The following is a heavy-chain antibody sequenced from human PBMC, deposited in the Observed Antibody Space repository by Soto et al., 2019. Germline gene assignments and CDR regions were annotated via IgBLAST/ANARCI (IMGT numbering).Heavy chain of an antibody. Sequence: DSVPVSCTASGYPFTRYGISWVRQAPGQALEWMGWISAYNGNTNYAQKLQGRVTMTTDTSTSTAYMELRSLRSDDKAVYYCARQVYYDRFGSAIPYYYYGMDVWGQGTTVTVS. D-gene: IGHD3-22*01. J-gene: IGHJ6*02. CDR3: ARQVYYDRFGSAIPYYYYGMDV. CDR2: ISAYNGNT. V-gene: IGHV1-18*04. CDR1: GYPFTRYG.